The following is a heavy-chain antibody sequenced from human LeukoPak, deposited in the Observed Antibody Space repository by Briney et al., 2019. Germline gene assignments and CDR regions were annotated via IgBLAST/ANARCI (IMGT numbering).Heavy chain of an antibody. CDR2: INPNIPNTVYT. CDR1: GYTFTSYG. CDR3: ARDLPSTSNWELDY. Sequence: AXVKVSCKASGYTFTSYGISWVRQAPGQGLEGMGRINPNIPNTVYTDYAQNVQGRVTMTRDTSISTAFMELSGLTSDDTAVYYCARDLPSTSNWELDYWGQGTLVTVSS. D-gene: IGHD7-27*01. J-gene: IGHJ4*02. V-gene: IGHV1-2*06.